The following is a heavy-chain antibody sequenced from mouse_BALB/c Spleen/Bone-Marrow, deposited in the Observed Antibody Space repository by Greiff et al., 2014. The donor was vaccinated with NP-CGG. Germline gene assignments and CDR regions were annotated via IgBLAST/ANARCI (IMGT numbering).Heavy chain of an antibody. V-gene: IGHV2-6-7*02. CDR1: GFSLTGYG. CDR2: IWGDGST. D-gene: IGHD2-13*01. Sequence: VKLQESGPGLVAPSQSLSITCTVSGFSLTGYGVNWVRQPPGKGLEWLGKIWGDGSTDYNSPLKSRLSIIKDNSKSQVFLKMNRLQTDDTARYYCARDRRGLRYFDVWGAGTTVTVSS. CDR3: ARDRRGLRYFDV. J-gene: IGHJ1*01.